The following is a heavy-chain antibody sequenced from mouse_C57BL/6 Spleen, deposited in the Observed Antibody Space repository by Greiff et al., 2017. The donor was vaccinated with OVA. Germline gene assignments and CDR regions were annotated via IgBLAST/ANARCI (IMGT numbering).Heavy chain of an antibody. D-gene: IGHD2-4*01. V-gene: IGHV3-6*01. CDR2: ISYDGSN. J-gene: IGHJ4*01. Sequence: VQLKESGPGLVKPSQSLSLTCSVTGYSITSGYYWNWIRQFPGNKLEWMGYISYDGSNNYNPSLKNRISITRDTSKNQFFLKLNSVTTEDTATYYCAREDYDPAMDYWGQGTSVTVSS. CDR3: AREDYDPAMDY. CDR1: GYSITSGYY.